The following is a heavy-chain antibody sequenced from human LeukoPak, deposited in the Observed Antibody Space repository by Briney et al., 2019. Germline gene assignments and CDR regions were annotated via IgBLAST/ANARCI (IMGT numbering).Heavy chain of an antibody. J-gene: IGHJ3*02. D-gene: IGHD2-15*01. CDR3: ARTSSSRYCSGGSCYLRHDAFDI. CDR1: GFTVSSNY. CDR2: IYSGSST. Sequence: GGSLRLSCAASGFTVSSNYMSWVRQAPGKGLEWVSVIYSGSSTYYADSVKGRFTISRDNSKNTLYLQMNSLRAEDTAVYYCARTSSSRYCSGGSCYLRHDAFDIWGQGTMVTVSS. V-gene: IGHV3-53*01.